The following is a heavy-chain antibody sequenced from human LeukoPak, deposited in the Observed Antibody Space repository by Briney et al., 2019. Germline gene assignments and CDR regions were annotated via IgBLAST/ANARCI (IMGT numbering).Heavy chain of an antibody. Sequence: SETLSLTCTVSGGSINNYYWSWIRQPPGKGLEWIGYIYYSGSTDYNPSLKSRVTISIDASKNQFSLRLRSVTAADTAVYYCARAAIGSNSEFDYWGQGTMVTVSS. CDR2: IYYSGST. CDR3: ARAAIGSNSEFDY. D-gene: IGHD4-23*01. J-gene: IGHJ3*01. CDR1: GGSINNYY. V-gene: IGHV4-59*01.